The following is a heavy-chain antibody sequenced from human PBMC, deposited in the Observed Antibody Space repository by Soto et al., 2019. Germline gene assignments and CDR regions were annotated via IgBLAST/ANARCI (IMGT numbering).Heavy chain of an antibody. V-gene: IGHV3-7*01. Sequence: EVQLVESGGGLVQPGGSLRLSCAASGFTFSSYWMSWVRQAPGKGLEWVANIKQDGSEKYYVDSVKGRFTISRDNAKNSLYRQMNSLRAEDTAVYYWARFYYYYYYMDVWGRGTTVTVSS. J-gene: IGHJ6*03. CDR2: IKQDGSEK. CDR1: GFTFSSYW. CDR3: ARFYYYYYYMDV.